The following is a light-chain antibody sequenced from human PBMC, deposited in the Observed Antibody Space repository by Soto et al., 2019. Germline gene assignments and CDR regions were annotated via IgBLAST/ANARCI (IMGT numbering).Light chain of an antibody. CDR2: GDN. V-gene: IGLV1-40*01. J-gene: IGLJ2*01. CDR1: SSNIGSFYD. CDR3: QSYDNSLNHVV. Sequence: QSVLTQPPSVSGAPGQRVTIPCTGSSSNIGSFYDVHWYQQLPGTVPKLLIYGDNNRPSGVPDRFSAYKSDTAASLAITGLHAQHEDDYSCQSYDNSLNHVVFGGGTKLTVL.